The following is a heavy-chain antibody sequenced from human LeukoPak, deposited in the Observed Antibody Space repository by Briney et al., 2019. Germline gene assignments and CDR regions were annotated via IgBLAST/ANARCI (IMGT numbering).Heavy chain of an antibody. CDR3: ARRYYGSGSSFDY. D-gene: IGHD3-10*01. CDR2: ISSNGGST. V-gene: IGHV3-64*01. Sequence: GGSLRLSCAASGFTFSNYAMHWVRQAPGKGLESVSSISSNGGSTYYANSVKGRFTISRDNSKNTLYLQMGNLRPEDMAVYYCARRYYGSGSSFDYWGQGTLVTVSS. CDR1: GFTFSNYA. J-gene: IGHJ4*02.